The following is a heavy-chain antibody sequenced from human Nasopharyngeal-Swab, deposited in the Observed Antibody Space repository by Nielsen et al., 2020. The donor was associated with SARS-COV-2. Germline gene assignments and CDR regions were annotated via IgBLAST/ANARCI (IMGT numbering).Heavy chain of an antibody. CDR3: ARDLPQGYCSSTSCYGWVGPYNWFDP. V-gene: IGHV1-18*01. J-gene: IGHJ5*02. CDR1: GYTFTSYG. Sequence: ASVKVSCKASGYTFTSYGISWARQDPGQGLEWMGCISAYNGNTNDAQKLQGRVTMTTDTSTSTAYMELRSLRSDDTAVYYCARDLPQGYCSSTSCYGWVGPYNWFDPWGQGTLVTVSS. CDR2: ISAYNGNT. D-gene: IGHD2-2*01.